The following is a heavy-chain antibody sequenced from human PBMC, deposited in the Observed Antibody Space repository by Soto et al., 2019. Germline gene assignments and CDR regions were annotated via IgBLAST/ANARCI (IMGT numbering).Heavy chain of an antibody. V-gene: IGHV4-31*03. CDR2: IYYSGST. D-gene: IGHD3-10*01. J-gene: IGHJ4*02. CDR3: ARAKSGDFDY. CDR1: GGSISSGGYY. Sequence: PSETLSFTCTVSGGSISSGGYYWSWIRQHPGKGLEWIGYIYYSGSTYYNPSLKSRVTISVDTSKNQFSLKLSSVTAADTAVYYCARAKSGDFDYWGQGTLVTVSS.